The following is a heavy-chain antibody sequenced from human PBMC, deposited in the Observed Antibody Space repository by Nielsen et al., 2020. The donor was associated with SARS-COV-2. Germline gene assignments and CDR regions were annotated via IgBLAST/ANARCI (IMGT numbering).Heavy chain of an antibody. J-gene: IGHJ3*01. CDR1: GYTFTDYT. D-gene: IGHD6-25*01. V-gene: IGHV1-58*02. Sequence: SVKVSCKASGYTFTDYTIYWVRQARGQRTEWIGRIVVKTGKPRYAQKFQERVIITRDMSTSTAYMEVSSLRFDDTAVYYCAADGGNAFDFWGQGTMVTVST. CDR2: IVVKTGKP. CDR3: AADGGNAFDF.